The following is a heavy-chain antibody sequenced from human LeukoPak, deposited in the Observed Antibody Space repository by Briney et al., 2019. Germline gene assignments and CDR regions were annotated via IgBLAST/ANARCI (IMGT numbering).Heavy chain of an antibody. CDR3: ARMHYFSSGMF. J-gene: IGHJ4*02. Sequence: ASVTVSCTTSGYTFTDYYIHWVRQAPGQGLEWMGWINPNSGDTNYAQKFQGRVTMTRDTSISTAYMDLSRLRSDDTAVYYCARMHYFSSGMFWGQGTLVTVSS. D-gene: IGHD3-10*01. CDR2: INPNSGDT. CDR1: GYTFTDYY. V-gene: IGHV1-2*02.